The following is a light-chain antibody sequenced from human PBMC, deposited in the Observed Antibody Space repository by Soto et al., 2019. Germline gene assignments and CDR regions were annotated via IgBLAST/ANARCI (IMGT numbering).Light chain of an antibody. Sequence: EIVMTQSPVTLSVSPGERATLSCRASQSFSNNLAWYQQKPGQPPRLLIYAASTRATDIPARFSGSGSGTEFTLTISSLQSEDFAVYYCLQYNNWPFTFGPGTKVDI. CDR3: LQYNNWPFT. CDR2: AAS. J-gene: IGKJ3*01. CDR1: QSFSNN. V-gene: IGKV3-15*01.